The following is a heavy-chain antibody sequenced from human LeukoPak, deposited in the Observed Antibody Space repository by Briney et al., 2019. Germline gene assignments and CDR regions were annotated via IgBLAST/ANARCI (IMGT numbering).Heavy chain of an antibody. CDR3: AREGSSSVWFDP. V-gene: IGHV3-74*01. CDR2: INSDGSST. J-gene: IGHJ5*02. Sequence: GGSLRLSCAASGFTFSSYWMHWLRQAPGKGLEWVSRINSDGSSTTYADSVKGRFTISRDNAKNTLYLQMNSLRAEDTAVYYCAREGSSSVWFDPWGQGTLVTVSS. CDR1: GFTFSSYW. D-gene: IGHD6-6*01.